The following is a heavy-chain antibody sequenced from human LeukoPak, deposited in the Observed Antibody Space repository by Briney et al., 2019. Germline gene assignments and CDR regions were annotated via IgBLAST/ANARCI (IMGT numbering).Heavy chain of an antibody. CDR1: GFTFSSYA. Sequence: SGGYLRLYCAASGFTFSSYAMSWVRQAPGKGLEWVSAISGGGGSTFYTDSVKGRFTISRDNSENTLYLKMNSLRAEDTAVYYCAKRACSSSSCSYFDNWGQGTLVTVSS. CDR2: ISGGGGST. D-gene: IGHD2-2*01. V-gene: IGHV3-23*01. CDR3: AKRACSSSSCSYFDN. J-gene: IGHJ4*02.